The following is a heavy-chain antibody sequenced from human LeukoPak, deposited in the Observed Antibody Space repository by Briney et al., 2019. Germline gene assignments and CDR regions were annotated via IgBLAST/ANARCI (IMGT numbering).Heavy chain of an antibody. V-gene: IGHV3-21*01. CDR3: ASVAVTGTYFDC. Sequence: KPGGSLRLSCAASGLTFSNYSMSWVRQAPGKGLEWVSSISSSSNYIYYADSVNGRFTISRDNAKNSLYLQMNSLRAEDTAVYFCASVAVTGTYFDCWGQGTLVTVSS. J-gene: IGHJ4*02. CDR2: ISSSSNYI. CDR1: GLTFSNYS. D-gene: IGHD6-19*01.